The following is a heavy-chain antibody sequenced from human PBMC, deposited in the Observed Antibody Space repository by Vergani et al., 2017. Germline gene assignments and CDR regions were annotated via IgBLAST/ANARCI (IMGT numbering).Heavy chain of an antibody. CDR1: GGSISSGGYY. J-gene: IGHJ4*02. D-gene: IGHD3-3*01. V-gene: IGHV4-31*03. CDR2: TYYSGST. Sequence: QVQLQESGPGLVKPSQTLSLTCPVSGGSISSGGYYWSWIRQHPGKGLEWIGYTYYSGSTYYNPSLKSRVTISVDTSKNQFALKLSSVTAADTAVYYCATARPTYDFWRGYYMGWGQGTLVTVSS. CDR3: ATARPTYDFWRGYYMG.